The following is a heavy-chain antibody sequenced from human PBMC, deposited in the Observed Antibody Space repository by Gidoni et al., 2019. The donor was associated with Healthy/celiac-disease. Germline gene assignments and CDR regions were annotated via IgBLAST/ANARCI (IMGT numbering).Heavy chain of an antibody. V-gene: IGHV4-59*01. CDR1: GGSISSYY. CDR2: IYYSGST. D-gene: IGHD3-3*01. CDR3: ARDLRIFGVEGYNPRRQEADAFDI. J-gene: IGHJ3*02. Sequence: QVQLQESGPGLVKPSETLSLTCTVSGGSISSYYWSWIRQPPGKGLEWIGYIYYSGSTNYNPSLKSRVTISVDTSKSQFSLKLSSVTAADTAVYYCARDLRIFGVEGYNPRRQEADAFDIWGQGTMVTVSS.